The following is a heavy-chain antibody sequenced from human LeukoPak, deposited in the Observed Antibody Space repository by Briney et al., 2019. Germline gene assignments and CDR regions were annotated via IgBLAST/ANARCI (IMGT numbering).Heavy chain of an antibody. Sequence: GGSLRLSCAASGFTFSSYGMHWVRQAPGKGLEWVAVIWYDGSNKYYADSVKGRFTISRDNSKNTLYLQMNSLRAEDTAVYYCVRASYYDSTGYVKDNFDYWGQGLLVTVSS. CDR2: IWYDGSNK. CDR1: GFTFSSYG. D-gene: IGHD3-22*01. CDR3: VRASYYDSTGYVKDNFDY. V-gene: IGHV3-33*01. J-gene: IGHJ4*02.